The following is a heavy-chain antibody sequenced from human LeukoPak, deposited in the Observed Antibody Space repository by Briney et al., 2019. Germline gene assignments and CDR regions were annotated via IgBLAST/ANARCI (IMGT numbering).Heavy chain of an antibody. Sequence: RPGGSLRLSCAASGFTFSSYSMSWIRQAPGKGLEWVSYIGGSGATIYYADSVKGRFTISRDNAKNSLYLQMNSLRAEDTAAYYCARDYRLSIFGLLGSKNAFDIWGQGTMVTVSS. CDR1: GFTFSSYS. D-gene: IGHD3/OR15-3a*01. V-gene: IGHV3-48*04. CDR2: IGGSGATI. CDR3: ARDYRLSIFGLLGSKNAFDI. J-gene: IGHJ3*02.